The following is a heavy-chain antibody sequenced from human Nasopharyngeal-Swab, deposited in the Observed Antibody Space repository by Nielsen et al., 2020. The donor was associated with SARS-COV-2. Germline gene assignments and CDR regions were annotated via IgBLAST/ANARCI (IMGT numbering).Heavy chain of an antibody. CDR1: GFSFNNYA. Sequence: GESLKISCAASGFSFNNYAMTWVRQAPGKGLEWVSAISGSGAKTYYADSVKGRFTISRDNSKNTVYLQMTSLTAEDSALYYCAKDLGTRYCSGSLCFDRYFDTWGQGTPVTVSS. CDR3: AKDLGTRYCSGSLCFDRYFDT. V-gene: IGHV3-23*01. CDR2: ISGSGAKT. D-gene: IGHD2-8*02. J-gene: IGHJ5*02.